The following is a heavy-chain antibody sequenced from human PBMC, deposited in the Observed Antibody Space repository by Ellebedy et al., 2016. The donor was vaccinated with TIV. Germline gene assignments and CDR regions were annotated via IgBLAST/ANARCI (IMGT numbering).Heavy chain of an antibody. V-gene: IGHV4-39*07. CDR1: GGSISSSSYY. CDR3: ARDDLEITISGVY. Sequence: SETLSLTXTVSGGSISSSSYYWSWIRQPPGKGLEWIGEINHSGSTSYNPSLKSRVTISVDTSKNQFSLKLSSVTAADTAVYYCARDDLEITISGVYWGQGTLVTVSS. D-gene: IGHD3-9*01. J-gene: IGHJ4*02. CDR2: INHSGST.